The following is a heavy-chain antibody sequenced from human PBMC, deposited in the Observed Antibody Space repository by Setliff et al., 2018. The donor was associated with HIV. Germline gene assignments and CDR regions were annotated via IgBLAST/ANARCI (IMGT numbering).Heavy chain of an antibody. CDR1: GHTFTNVD. V-gene: IGHV1-69*11. CDR3: GRGTLYGVSDY. Sequence: SVKVSCKASGHTFTNVDIHWLRRATGQGLEWMGSLIPALGEPHYAQSVQGRAAITADDSTHTAYLELVNLRSDDTATFYCGRGTLYGVSDYWGPGTLVTVSS. J-gene: IGHJ4*02. CDR2: LIPALGEP. D-gene: IGHD3-3*01.